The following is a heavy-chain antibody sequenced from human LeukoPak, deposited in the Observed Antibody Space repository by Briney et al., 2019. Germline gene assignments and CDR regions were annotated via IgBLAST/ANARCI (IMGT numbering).Heavy chain of an antibody. V-gene: IGHV3-7*01. D-gene: IGHD6-13*01. J-gene: IGHJ4*02. CDR2: IKNDGAVK. CDR3: AKDSYSKGDF. Sequence: PGGSLRLSCAASGFTFSYHWMTWVRQAPGKGPEWVANIKNDGAVKNYVDSVKGRFTTSRDNAKNSLYLQMSSLRAEDTAVYYCAKDSYSKGDFWGQGVLVTVSS. CDR1: GFTFSYHW.